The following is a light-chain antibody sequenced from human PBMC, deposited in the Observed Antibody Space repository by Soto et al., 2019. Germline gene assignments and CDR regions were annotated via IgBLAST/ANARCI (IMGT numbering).Light chain of an antibody. CDR2: GAS. J-gene: IGKJ4*01. CDR1: QSVSSN. V-gene: IGKV3-15*01. CDR3: QQYNNWPPLT. Sequence: EIVMTQSPATLSVSPGERATLSCRASQSVSSNLAWYQQKPGQAPRLLIYGASTRATGRFSGSGSGTEFTLTISSLQSEDFAVYYCQQYNNWPPLTFGGGTKVEIK.